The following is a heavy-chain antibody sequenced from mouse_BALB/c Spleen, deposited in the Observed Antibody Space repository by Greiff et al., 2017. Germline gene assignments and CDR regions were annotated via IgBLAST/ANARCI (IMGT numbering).Heavy chain of an antibody. V-gene: IGHV5-4*02. D-gene: IGHD1-2*01. Sequence: EVKLMESGGGLVKPGGSLKLSCAASGFTFSDYYMYWVRQTPEKRLEWVATISDGGSYTYYPDSVKGRFTISRDNAKNNLYLQMSSLKSEDTAMYYCARDPTTAYYYAMDYWGQGTSVTVSS. CDR1: GFTFSDYY. CDR3: ARDPTTAYYYAMDY. J-gene: IGHJ4*01. CDR2: ISDGGSYT.